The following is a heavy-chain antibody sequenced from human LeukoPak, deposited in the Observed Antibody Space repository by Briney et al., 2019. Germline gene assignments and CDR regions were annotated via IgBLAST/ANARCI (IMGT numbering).Heavy chain of an antibody. D-gene: IGHD6-13*01. CDR1: GGSISSGGYY. V-gene: IGHV4-31*03. CDR2: IYYSGST. Sequence: SQTLTLTCTVSGGSISSGGYYWSRIRQHPGKGLEWIGYIYYSGSTSYNPSLKSRVTISVDTSKNQCSLKLSSVTAADTAVYYCVRDLNRVSGASDIWGQGTMVTVSS. J-gene: IGHJ3*02. CDR3: VRDLNRVSGASDI.